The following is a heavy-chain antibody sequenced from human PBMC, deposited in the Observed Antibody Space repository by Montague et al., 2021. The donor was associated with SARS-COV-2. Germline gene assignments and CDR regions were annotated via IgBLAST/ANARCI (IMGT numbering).Heavy chain of an antibody. CDR3: ATRYYSDTRASNGVY. CDR2: VYHSGST. CDR1: GGSNSGSNW. V-gene: IGHV4-4*02. Sequence: SETLSLTCAGSGGSNSGSNWRSWVRKPPGKGLEWIGEVYHSGSTNYNPSFKSRVTISADKSTNQFSLRLTSVTAADTAVFYCATRYYSDTRASNGVYWGQGALVTVSS. D-gene: IGHD2-8*01. J-gene: IGHJ4*02.